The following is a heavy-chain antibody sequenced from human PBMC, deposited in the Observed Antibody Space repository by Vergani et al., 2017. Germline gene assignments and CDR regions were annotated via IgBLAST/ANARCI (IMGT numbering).Heavy chain of an antibody. CDR3: ARDLSYSAAWPHFGS. J-gene: IGHJ4*02. CDR1: GFSFRGHG. V-gene: IGHV3-30*03. D-gene: IGHD4-11*01. Sequence: QVHLVESGGGVVQPGRSLTLSCVASGFSFRGHGMHWVRQAPGKGLGWVAMISYDRDRRDYGDFAKGRFTNSRDSSKTVYLQMNSLRVEDTAMYLCARDLSYSAAWPHFGSRGQGTLVTVSS. CDR2: ISYDRDRR.